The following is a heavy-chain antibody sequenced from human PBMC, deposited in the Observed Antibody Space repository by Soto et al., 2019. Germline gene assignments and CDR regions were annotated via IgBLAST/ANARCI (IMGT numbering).Heavy chain of an antibody. CDR3: AGDCSGGSCYWWSDL. V-gene: IGHV1-18*01. CDR2: ISAYNGNT. D-gene: IGHD2-15*01. Sequence: ASVKVSCKASGYTFTSYGISWVRQAPGQGLEWMGWISAYNGNTNYAQKLQGRVTMTTDTSTSTAYMELRSLRSDDTAVYYCAGDCSGGSCYWWSDLWGKRTTVTVSS. J-gene: IGHJ6*04. CDR1: GYTFTSYG.